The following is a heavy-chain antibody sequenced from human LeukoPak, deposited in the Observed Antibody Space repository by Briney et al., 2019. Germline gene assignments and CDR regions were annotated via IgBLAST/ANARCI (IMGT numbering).Heavy chain of an antibody. CDR1: GFTFSSYG. Sequence: GGSLRLACAASGFTFSSYGMRWVRQAPGNWLGWVAVIWEEVSNKYYADYVKGGLTISRDNSKNPLNMQMKSMRGEDTAVYYCVREFEHYYSSGSLIYYYYGMDVWGPGTTVT. V-gene: IGHV3-33*01. CDR2: IWEEVSNK. D-gene: IGHD3-10*01. CDR3: VREFEHYYSSGSLIYYYYGMDV. J-gene: IGHJ6*02.